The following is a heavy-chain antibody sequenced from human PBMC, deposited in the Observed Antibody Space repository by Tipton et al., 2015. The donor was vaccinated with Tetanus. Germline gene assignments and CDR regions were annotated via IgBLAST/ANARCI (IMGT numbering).Heavy chain of an antibody. V-gene: IGHV3-72*01. D-gene: IGHD3-16*01. Sequence: SLRLSCAASGFIFSDYYMDWVRQPPGKGLEWVGRIRNRANGYTTEYDASVKGRFTVSRDDSQNSLYVQMNSLKIEDTAVYYCAKKLGGSNPFDYWGQGTLVSVSS. J-gene: IGHJ4*02. CDR3: AKKLGGSNPFDY. CDR1: GFIFSDYY. CDR2: IRNRANGYTT.